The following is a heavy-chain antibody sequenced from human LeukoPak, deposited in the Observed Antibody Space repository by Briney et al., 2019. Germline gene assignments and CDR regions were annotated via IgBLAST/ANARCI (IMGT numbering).Heavy chain of an antibody. J-gene: IGHJ4*02. V-gene: IGHV1-2*06. CDR1: GYTFTGYY. CDR3: ARGPRGIFGVVITYYFDY. Sequence: ASVKVSCKASGYTFTGYYMHWVRQAPGQGLEWMGRINPNSGGTNYAQKFQGRVTVTRDTSISTAYIELSRLRSDDTAVYDCARGPRGIFGVVITYYFDYWGQGTLVTVSS. D-gene: IGHD3-3*01. CDR2: INPNSGGT.